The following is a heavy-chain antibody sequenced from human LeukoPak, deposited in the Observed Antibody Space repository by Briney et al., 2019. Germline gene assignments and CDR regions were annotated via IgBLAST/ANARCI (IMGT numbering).Heavy chain of an antibody. J-gene: IGHJ3*02. D-gene: IGHD3-10*01. CDR1: GFTFSSYW. V-gene: IGHV3-74*01. CDR2: INTDVRPTGRGA. Sequence: PGGSLRLSCAASGFTFSSYWMHWVRQVPGKGLVWVSRINTDVRPTGRGASYADSVTGRFTMSRDNAKNTLFLQMNSLRAEDTAVYYCARDRRLLYFGELFHDAFDIWGQGTMVTVSS. CDR3: ARDRRLLYFGELFHDAFDI.